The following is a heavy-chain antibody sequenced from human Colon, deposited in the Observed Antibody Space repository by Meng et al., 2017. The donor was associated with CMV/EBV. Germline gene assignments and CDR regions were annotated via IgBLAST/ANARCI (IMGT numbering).Heavy chain of an antibody. J-gene: IGHJ6*02. CDR1: GYSFTDYY. Sequence: QVQRVQSGAEVKKPGASVKVSCKASGYSFTDYYVHWVRQAPGQGLEWMGWINPNNGGTKYAQGWVTMTRDTSISTVYMELSSLRSDDTAVYYCARGPHFYPYSMDVWGQGTTVTVSS. V-gene: IGHV1-2*04. D-gene: IGHD2/OR15-2a*01. CDR2: INPNNGGT. CDR3: ARGPHFYPYSMDV.